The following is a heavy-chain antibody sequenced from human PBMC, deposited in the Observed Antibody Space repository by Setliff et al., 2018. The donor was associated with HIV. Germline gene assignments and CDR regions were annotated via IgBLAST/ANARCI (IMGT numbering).Heavy chain of an antibody. CDR3: TRHSTDPWSLLDY. Sequence: GGSLRLSCAASGFTVSNNYMSWVRQAPGKGLEWVSAISGGGDRTYHADSVRGRFTISRDNSKNTAYLQMDSLKTEDTAVYYCTRHSTDPWSLLDYWGQGTLVTVSS. V-gene: IGHV3-23*01. CDR1: GFTVSNNY. J-gene: IGHJ4*02. CDR2: ISGGGDRT. D-gene: IGHD4-4*01.